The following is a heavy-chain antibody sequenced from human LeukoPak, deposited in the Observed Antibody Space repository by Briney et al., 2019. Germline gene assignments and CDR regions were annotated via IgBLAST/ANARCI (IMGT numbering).Heavy chain of an antibody. J-gene: IGHJ4*02. CDR2: IPYDGSNK. D-gene: IGHD3-10*01. CDR3: DFNRRFGVDY. CDR1: GFTFSSYG. V-gene: IGHV3-30*02. Sequence: QSGGSLRLSCAASGFTFSSYGMHWVRQAPGKGLEWVAFIPYDGSNKYYADSVKGRFTISRDNSKNTLYLQMNSLRAEDTAVYYCDFNRRFGVDYWGQGTLVTVSS.